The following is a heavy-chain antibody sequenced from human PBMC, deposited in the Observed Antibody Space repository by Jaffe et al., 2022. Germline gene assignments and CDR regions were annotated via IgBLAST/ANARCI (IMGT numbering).Heavy chain of an antibody. Sequence: QVQLQQSGPGLVKPSQTLSLTCAISGDSVSSNSAAWNWIRQSPSRGLEWLGRTYYRSKWYNDYAVSVKSRITINPDTSKNQFSLQLNSVTPEDTAVYYCARGHICSGGSCYSPYYYYYMDVWGKGTTVTVSS. CDR1: GDSVSSNSAA. D-gene: IGHD2-15*01. J-gene: IGHJ6*03. CDR2: TYYRSKWYN. CDR3: ARGHICSGGSCYSPYYYYYMDV. V-gene: IGHV6-1*01.